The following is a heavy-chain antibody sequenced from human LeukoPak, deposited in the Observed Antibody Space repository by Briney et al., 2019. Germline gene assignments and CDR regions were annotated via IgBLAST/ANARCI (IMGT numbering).Heavy chain of an antibody. Sequence: GGSLRLSCAASGFTFSSYWMSWVRQAPGKGLEWVSAISGSGGSTYYADSVKGRFTISRDNSKNTLYLQMNSLRAEDTAVYYCAKDRSRGSSWYPSDYWGQGTLVTVSS. V-gene: IGHV3-23*01. CDR3: AKDRSRGSSWYPSDY. CDR2: ISGSGGST. CDR1: GFTFSSYW. D-gene: IGHD6-13*01. J-gene: IGHJ4*02.